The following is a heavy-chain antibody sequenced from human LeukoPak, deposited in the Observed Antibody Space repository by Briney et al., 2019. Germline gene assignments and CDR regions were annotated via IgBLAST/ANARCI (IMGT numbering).Heavy chain of an antibody. Sequence: RRASVKVSCKASGYTFTDFYMQWVRQAPGQGLEWMGWINPNNGDTKYAQKFLGRVTMTRDTSATTAYMELSRLRSDDTAVYYCARDPGTVYYSNNFDHWGQETLVTVSS. CDR2: INPNNGDT. V-gene: IGHV1-2*02. CDR3: ARDPGTVYYSNNFDH. D-gene: IGHD3-9*01. CDR1: GYTFTDFY. J-gene: IGHJ4*02.